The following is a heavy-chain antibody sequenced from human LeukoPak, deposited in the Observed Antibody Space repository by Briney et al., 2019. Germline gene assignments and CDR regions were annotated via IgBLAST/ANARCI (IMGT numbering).Heavy chain of an antibody. J-gene: IGHJ5*02. D-gene: IGHD6-6*01. Sequence: SVKVSCKASGGTFSSYAISWVRQAPGQGLEWMGGIIPIFGTANYTQKFQGRVTMTRNTSISTAYMELSSLRSEDTAVYYCARGSKEYSSSSEWFDPWGQGTLVTVSS. V-gene: IGHV1-69*05. CDR3: ARGSKEYSSSSEWFDP. CDR2: IIPIFGTA. CDR1: GGTFSSYA.